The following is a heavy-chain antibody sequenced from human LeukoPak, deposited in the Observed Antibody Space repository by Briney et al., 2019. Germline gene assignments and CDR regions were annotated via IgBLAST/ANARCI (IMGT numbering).Heavy chain of an antibody. CDR2: INPNSGDT. V-gene: IGHV1-2*02. D-gene: IGHD6-19*01. J-gene: IGHJ3*02. CDR1: EYTFTDYS. CDR3: ARKRFPLIAVIIAGEDAFDI. Sequence: EASVKVSCKASEYTFTDYSLHWVRQAPGQGLEWMGWINPNSGDTNYAEKFRGRVTMTRDTSINTAFMELARLTSGDAAVYYCARKRFPLIAVIIAGEDAFDIWGQGTMVSISS.